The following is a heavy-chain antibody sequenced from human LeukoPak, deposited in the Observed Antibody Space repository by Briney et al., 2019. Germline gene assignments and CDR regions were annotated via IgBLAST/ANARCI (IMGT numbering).Heavy chain of an antibody. V-gene: IGHV3-9*03. CDR3: AKDIYGGNSFAWNFDY. CDR2: ISWNSGSI. D-gene: IGHD4-23*01. CDR1: GFTFDDYA. J-gene: IGHJ4*02. Sequence: GGSLRLSCAASGFTFDDYAMHWVRQAPGKGLEWVSGISWNSGSIMYADSVKGRFTISRDNAKNSLYLQMNSLRAEDMALYYCAKDIYGGNSFAWNFDYWGQGTLVTVSS.